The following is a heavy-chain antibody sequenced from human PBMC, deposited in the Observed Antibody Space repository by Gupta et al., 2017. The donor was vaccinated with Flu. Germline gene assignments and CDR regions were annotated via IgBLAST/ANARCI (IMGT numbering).Heavy chain of an antibody. V-gene: IGHV3-73*02. J-gene: IGHJ4*02. Sequence: VQLVEYGGGLVQPGGSLKLSCAASGFTFSGSAMHWVRQASGKGLVWVGRIRSKANSYATAYAASVKCRFTISRDDSKNTAYLQMNILKTEDTAVYYCTRRMYTGFDYWGQGTLVTVSS. CDR3: TRRMYTGFDY. D-gene: IGHD5-18*01. CDR1: GFTFSGSA. CDR2: IRSKANSYAT.